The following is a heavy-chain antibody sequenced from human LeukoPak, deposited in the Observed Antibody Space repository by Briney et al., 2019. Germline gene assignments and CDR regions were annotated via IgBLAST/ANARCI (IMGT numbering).Heavy chain of an antibody. V-gene: IGHV4-59*12. Sequence: SETLSLTCTVSGDSISSYYWSWIRQPPGKGLEWIGFFYYSGSTNYNPSLKSRVTISVDTSKNQFSLKLSSVTAADTAVYYCARVTPAGAWLGYFDYWGQGTLVTVSS. CDR3: ARVTPAGAWLGYFDY. CDR1: GDSISSYY. CDR2: FYYSGST. J-gene: IGHJ4*02. D-gene: IGHD6-19*01.